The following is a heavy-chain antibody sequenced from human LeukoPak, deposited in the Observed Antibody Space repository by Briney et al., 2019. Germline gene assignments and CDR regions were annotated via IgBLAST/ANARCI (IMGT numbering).Heavy chain of an antibody. CDR3: ARDLEYLYPGGAFDI. CDR1: GGTFSTYA. Sequence: SVKVSCKASGGTFSTYAITWVRQAPGQGLEWMGGIITMFGTANYAQKFQGRVTLTADESTSTAYMELSRLRSDDTAVYYCARDLEYLYPGGAFDIWGQGTMVTVS. J-gene: IGHJ3*02. CDR2: IITMFGTA. V-gene: IGHV1-69*13. D-gene: IGHD3-16*01.